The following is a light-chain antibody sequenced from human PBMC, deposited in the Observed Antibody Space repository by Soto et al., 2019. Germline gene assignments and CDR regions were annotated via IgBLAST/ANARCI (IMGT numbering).Light chain of an antibody. V-gene: IGKV1-5*03. CDR1: QTISTW. J-gene: IGKJ2*01. CDR2: KAS. Sequence: DIQMTQSPSTLSASVGDRVTITCRASQTISTWLAWYQQKPGKAPKLLIYKASTLEGGVPSRFSGSGSGTEFPLTISSLQPDDFASYYCQQYNRYPHTFGQGTKLEIK. CDR3: QQYNRYPHT.